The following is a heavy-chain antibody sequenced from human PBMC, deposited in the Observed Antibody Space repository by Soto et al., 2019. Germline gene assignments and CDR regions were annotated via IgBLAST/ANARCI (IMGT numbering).Heavy chain of an antibody. D-gene: IGHD2-21*02. J-gene: IGHJ6*02. V-gene: IGHV4-34*01. Sequence: SETLSLTCAVYGGSFSGYYWSWIRQPPGKGLEWIGEINHSGSTNYNPSLKSRVTISVDTSKNQFSLKLSSVTAADTAVYYGARASVVVVTAITAFYYYYGMDVWGQGTTVTVSS. CDR2: INHSGST. CDR1: GGSFSGYY. CDR3: ARASVVVVTAITAFYYYYGMDV.